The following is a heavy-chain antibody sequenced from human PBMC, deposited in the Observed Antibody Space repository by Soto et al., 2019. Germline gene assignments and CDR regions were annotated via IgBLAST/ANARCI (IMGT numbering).Heavy chain of an antibody. V-gene: IGHV4-31*03. CDR1: GGSISSGGYY. J-gene: IGHJ6*02. CDR3: ARVVIGYYYGMDV. Sequence: SETLSLTCTVSGGSISSGGYYWSWIRQHPGKGLEWIGYIYYSGSTYYNPSLKSRVTISVDTSKNQFSLKLSSVTAADTAVYYCARVVIGYYYGMDVWGQGTTVTVSS. D-gene: IGHD3-22*01. CDR2: IYYSGST.